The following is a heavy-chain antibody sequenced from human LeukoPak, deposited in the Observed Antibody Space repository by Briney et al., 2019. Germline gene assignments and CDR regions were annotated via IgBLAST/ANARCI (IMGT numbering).Heavy chain of an antibody. J-gene: IGHJ6*02. CDR2: IYYSGST. Sequence: SETLSLTCTVSGGSISSSSYYWGWIRQPPGKGLEWIGSIYYSGSTYYNPSLKSRVTISVDTSKNQFSLKLSSVTAADTAVYYCARGRKTQGKNYGSGSYSYHYYGMDVWGQGTTVTVSS. D-gene: IGHD3-10*01. V-gene: IGHV4-39*07. CDR3: ARGRKTQGKNYGSGSYSYHYYGMDV. CDR1: GGSISSSSYY.